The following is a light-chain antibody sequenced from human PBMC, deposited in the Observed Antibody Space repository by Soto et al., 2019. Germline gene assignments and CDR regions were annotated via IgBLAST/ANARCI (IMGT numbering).Light chain of an antibody. CDR3: MQALQALT. CDR2: LGS. V-gene: IGKV2-28*01. Sequence: DIVLTQSPLSLPVTPGEPASISCRSSQSLLQSDGYNYLDWYLQKPGQSPQLLIYLGSSRGSGVPGRFSGSGSGTDFTLKIRRVEAEDVGIYCCMQALQALTFGGGTKVEIE. CDR1: QSLLQSDGYNY. J-gene: IGKJ4*01.